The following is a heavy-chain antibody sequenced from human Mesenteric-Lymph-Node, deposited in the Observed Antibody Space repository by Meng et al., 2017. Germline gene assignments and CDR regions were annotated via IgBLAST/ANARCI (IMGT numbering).Heavy chain of an antibody. CDR2: ISVYNGNR. J-gene: IGHJ4*02. CDR3: TRDLGGVPGSFFDF. D-gene: IGHD6-19*01. Sequence: QVQLVQSGPEVKKPGASLKVSCKASGYTFTDFGISWVRQAPGQGLEWMGWISVYNGNRDYAQKFQGRVTMTTDTSTSTTYLELRNLGSDDTAVFYCTRDLGGVPGSFFDFWGQGTLVTVSS. CDR1: GYTFTDFG. V-gene: IGHV1-18*01.